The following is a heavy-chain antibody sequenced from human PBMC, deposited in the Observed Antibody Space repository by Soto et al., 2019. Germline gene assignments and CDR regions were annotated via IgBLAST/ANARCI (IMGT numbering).Heavy chain of an antibody. J-gene: IGHJ4*02. CDR2: ISYDGSNK. V-gene: IGHV3-30*03. D-gene: IGHD3-16*02. CDR3: ATLIVAEFDY. Sequence: GGSLRLSXAASGFTFSSYGMHWVRQAPGKGLEWVAIISYDGSNKYYADSVKGRFTISRDNSKNTLYLQMNSLRAEDTAVYYCATLIVAEFDYWGQGTLVTAPQ. CDR1: GFTFSSYG.